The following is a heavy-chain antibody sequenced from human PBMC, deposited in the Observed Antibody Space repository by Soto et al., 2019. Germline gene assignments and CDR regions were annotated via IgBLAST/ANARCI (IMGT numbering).Heavy chain of an antibody. CDR3: GKGDTIFGVVDD. CDR1: GFTFSDYF. D-gene: IGHD3-3*01. V-gene: IGHV3-11*06. CDR2: INNDATYR. Sequence: PGGSLRLSCAGSGFTFSDYFITWIRQAPGKGLEWISYINNDATYRKYADSVKGRFTVSRDNAKNSVFLQMNSLRPEDTALYYCGKGDTIFGVVDDWGPGTLVTVSS. J-gene: IGHJ4*02.